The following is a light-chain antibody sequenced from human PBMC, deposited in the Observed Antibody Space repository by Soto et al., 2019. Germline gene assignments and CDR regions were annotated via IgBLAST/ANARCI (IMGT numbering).Light chain of an antibody. CDR2: DGS. CDR1: SSDVGGYNY. Sequence: QSALTQPASVSGSPGQSITISCTGTSSDVGGYNYVSWYQQHPGKAPKLMIYDGSNRPSGVSNRFSGSKSVNTASLTISGLQAEDEADYYCSSYTSSSTLVVFGGGTKVTVL. CDR3: SSYTSSSTLVV. J-gene: IGLJ2*01. V-gene: IGLV2-14*01.